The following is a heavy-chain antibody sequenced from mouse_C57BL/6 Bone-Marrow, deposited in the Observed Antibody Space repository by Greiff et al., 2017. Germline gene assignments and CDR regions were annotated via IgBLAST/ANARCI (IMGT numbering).Heavy chain of an antibody. V-gene: IGHV1-81*01. Sequence: VQLQQSGAELARPGASVKLSCKAPGYTFTSYGISWVKQRTGQGLEWIGEIYPKSGNTYYNEKFKGKATLTADKSSSTAYMGLRSLTSEDSAVYFCARGGDSSWCAYWGQGTLVTVSA. CDR2: IYPKSGNT. J-gene: IGHJ3*01. CDR1: GYTFTSYG. CDR3: ARGGDSSWCAY.